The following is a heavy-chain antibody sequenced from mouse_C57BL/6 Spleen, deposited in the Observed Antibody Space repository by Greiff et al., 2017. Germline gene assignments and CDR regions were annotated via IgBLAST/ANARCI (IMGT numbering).Heavy chain of an antibody. V-gene: IGHV1-62-2*01. Sequence: VKLVESGAELVKPGASVKLSCKASGYTFTEYTIHWVKQRSGQGLEWIGWFYPGSGSIKYNEKFKDKATLTADKSSSTVYMELSRLTSEDSAVYFCARHEDIYYGSQSFFDYWGQGTTLTVSS. CDR1: GYTFTEYT. D-gene: IGHD1-1*01. CDR3: ARHEDIYYGSQSFFDY. J-gene: IGHJ2*01. CDR2: FYPGSGSI.